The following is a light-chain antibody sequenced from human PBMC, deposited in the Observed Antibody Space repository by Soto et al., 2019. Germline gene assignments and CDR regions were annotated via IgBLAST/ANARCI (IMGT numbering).Light chain of an antibody. V-gene: IGLV1-47*01. Sequence: QSVLTQPPSASGSPGQGVTRSCSGSTSNIGSNYVYWYQQLPGTAPKLLIYRNNQRPSGVPDRFSGSKSGTSASLAISGLRSDDEADYFCATWDDSLNGFYVFGTGTKATVL. CDR2: RNN. CDR1: TSNIGSNY. J-gene: IGLJ1*01. CDR3: ATWDDSLNGFYV.